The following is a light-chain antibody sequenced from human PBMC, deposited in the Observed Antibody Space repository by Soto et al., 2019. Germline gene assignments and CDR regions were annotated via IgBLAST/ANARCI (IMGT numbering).Light chain of an antibody. CDR2: DVS. V-gene: IGLV2-14*01. Sequence: QSALTQPASVSGSPGQSITISCTGTSSDVGGYNYVSWYQQHPGKAPKLMIYDVSNRPSGVSNRFSGSKSGNTASLTISVLQAEDEADHYCSSYTSSSTLVFGGGTQLTVL. CDR3: SSYTSSSTLV. J-gene: IGLJ2*01. CDR1: SSDVGGYNY.